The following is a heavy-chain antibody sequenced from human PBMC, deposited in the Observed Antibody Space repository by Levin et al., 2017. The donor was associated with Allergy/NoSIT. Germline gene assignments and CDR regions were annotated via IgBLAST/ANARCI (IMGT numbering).Heavy chain of an antibody. CDR3: ATEVVRGVSS. V-gene: IGHV4-4*02. CDR2: ILHTGST. CDR1: GGSISSGNW. J-gene: IGHJ5*02. Sequence: SETLSLTCAVSGGSISSGNWWSWVRQPPGKGLQWIGEILHTGSTNYNPSLKSRVTISVDKSKNQFSLKVNSVTAADTAVYDCATEVVRGVSSWGQGTLVSVSS. D-gene: IGHD3-10*01.